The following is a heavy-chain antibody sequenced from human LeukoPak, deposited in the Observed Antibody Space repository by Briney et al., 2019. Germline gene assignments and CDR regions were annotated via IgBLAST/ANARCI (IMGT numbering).Heavy chain of an antibody. CDR1: GFTFGRFW. Sequence: GGSLRLSCAASGFTFGRFWMNWVRQAPGKGLEWVANIKEDGSEKYYVDSVKGRFTISRDNAENSLYLQMNSLRAEDTAVYYCARAGSSWYSLLDNWGQGTLVTVSS. V-gene: IGHV3-7*01. CDR3: ARAGSSWYSLLDN. CDR2: IKEDGSEK. J-gene: IGHJ4*02. D-gene: IGHD6-13*01.